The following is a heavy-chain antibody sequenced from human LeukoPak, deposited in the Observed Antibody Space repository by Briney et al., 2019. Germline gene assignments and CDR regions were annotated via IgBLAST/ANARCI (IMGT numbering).Heavy chain of an antibody. CDR1: RFLYNLYA. CDR2: ISGGGTGT. CDR3: VQGVVRGDFDY. D-gene: IGHD3-10*01. Sequence: GGSQTLPCAPSRFLYNLYAMRCARQAPGKGLEWVSTISGGGTGTYYADDVMGRFIIFRDNTKNTLYLQMNSRRAEDTALDYCVQGVVRGDFDYWGQGTLVSVSS. V-gene: IGHV3-23*01. J-gene: IGHJ4*02.